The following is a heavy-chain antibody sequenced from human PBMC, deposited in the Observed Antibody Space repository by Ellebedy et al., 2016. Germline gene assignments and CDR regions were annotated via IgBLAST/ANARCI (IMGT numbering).Heavy chain of an antibody. V-gene: IGHV4-59*01. Sequence: SETLSLTCIVSGGSISRYYWSWIRQPPGRGLEWILNIYSTWTTNYNPSLPRRFTISLDTSKNQFSLRLTSVTAADTAVYYCARIGGVSFGERPIDYWGQGTLVTVSS. J-gene: IGHJ4*02. CDR2: IYSTWTT. CDR3: ARIGGVSFGERPIDY. D-gene: IGHD3-10*01. CDR1: GGSISRYY.